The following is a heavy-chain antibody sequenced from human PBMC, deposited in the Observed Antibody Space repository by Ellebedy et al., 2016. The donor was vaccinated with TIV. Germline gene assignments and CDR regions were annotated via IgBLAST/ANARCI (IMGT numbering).Heavy chain of an antibody. CDR3: ARDQGEWLRHNGMDV. D-gene: IGHD3-10*01. J-gene: IGHJ6*02. CDR1: GFIFSSYS. V-gene: IGHV3-21*03. CDR2: ISSTGSYM. Sequence: GESLKISCAGSGFIFSSYSMNWVRQAPGKGLEWLSSISSTGSYMYYADSVKGRFTISRDNAKNSLYLQLSSLNAEDTAVYYCARDQGEWLRHNGMDVWGQGTTVTVSS.